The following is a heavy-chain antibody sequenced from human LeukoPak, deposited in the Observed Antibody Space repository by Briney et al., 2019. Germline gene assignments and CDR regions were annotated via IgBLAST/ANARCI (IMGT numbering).Heavy chain of an antibody. Sequence: GGSLRLSCAASGFTFSSYAMHWVRQAPGKGLEWVAVISYDGSNKYYADSVKGRFTISRDNSKNTLYLQMNSLRAEDTAVYYCAREIAAAGTGWFDPWAREPWSPSPQ. D-gene: IGHD6-13*01. CDR1: GFTFSSYA. CDR3: AREIAAAGTGWFDP. J-gene: IGHJ5*02. V-gene: IGHV3-30*04. CDR2: ISYDGSNK.